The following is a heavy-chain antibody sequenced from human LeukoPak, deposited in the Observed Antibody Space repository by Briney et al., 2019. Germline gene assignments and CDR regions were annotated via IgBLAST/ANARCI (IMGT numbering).Heavy chain of an antibody. Sequence: SETLSLTCTVSGGSIGSDYWTWIRQPPGKGLEHIGYIYYTGGTNYNPSLKSRVTISVDTSKNQFSLKLSSVTAADTAVYFCAKYGNSGWVIDNWGQGTLVTVSS. J-gene: IGHJ4*02. CDR2: IYYTGGT. CDR3: AKYGNSGWVIDN. V-gene: IGHV4-59*08. CDR1: GGSIGSDY. D-gene: IGHD6-19*01.